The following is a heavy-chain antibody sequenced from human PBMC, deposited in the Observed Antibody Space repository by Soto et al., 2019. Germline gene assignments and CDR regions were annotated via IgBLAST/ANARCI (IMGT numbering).Heavy chain of an antibody. Sequence: QVQLVESGGGVVQPGRSLRLSCAASGFTFSSYGMHWVRQAPGKGLKWVAVISYDGSNKYYADSVKGRFTISRDNSKNTLYLQMNSLRAEDTAVYYCAKDALSYGDYGGNFDYWGQGTLVTVSS. D-gene: IGHD4-17*01. CDR3: AKDALSYGDYGGNFDY. CDR2: ISYDGSNK. V-gene: IGHV3-30*18. J-gene: IGHJ4*02. CDR1: GFTFSSYG.